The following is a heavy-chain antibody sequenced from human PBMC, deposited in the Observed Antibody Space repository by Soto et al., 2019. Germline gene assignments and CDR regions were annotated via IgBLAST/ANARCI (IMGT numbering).Heavy chain of an antibody. D-gene: IGHD3-3*01. V-gene: IGHV1-2*02. CDR1: GYTFTSNY. CDR2: MNPNSGVT. Sequence: GASLKVSCKASGYTFTSNYLHWVRQAPGQGLEWMGWMNPNSGVTNHAQKFQGRVTLTRDTSISTAYMEVSRLRFDDTAMYYCGMGSTTIPFDVWGQGTMDTVSS. J-gene: IGHJ3*01. CDR3: GMGSTTIPFDV.